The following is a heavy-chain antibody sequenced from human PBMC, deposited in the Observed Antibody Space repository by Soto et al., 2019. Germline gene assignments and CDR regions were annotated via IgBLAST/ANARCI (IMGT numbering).Heavy chain of an antibody. V-gene: IGHV1-18*01. CDR1: GYTFTSYG. Sequence: ASVKVSCKASGYTFTSYGISWVRQAPGQGLEWMGWISAYNGNTNYAQKLQGRVTMTTDTSTSTAHMELRSLRSDDTAVYYCARNVGRTYYDFWSGYDGDFDYWGQGTLVTVSS. CDR3: ARNVGRTYYDFWSGYDGDFDY. CDR2: ISAYNGNT. D-gene: IGHD3-3*01. J-gene: IGHJ4*02.